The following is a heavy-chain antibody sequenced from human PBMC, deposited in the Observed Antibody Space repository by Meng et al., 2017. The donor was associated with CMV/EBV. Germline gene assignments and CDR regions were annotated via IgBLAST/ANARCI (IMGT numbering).Heavy chain of an antibody. J-gene: IGHJ3*02. Sequence: SETMSPTCPVYGGSSSGYYWSWIRQLPGKGLEWIGEINHSGSTNYNPSLKKRVTISVDTSKNQFSLKLSSVTAADTAVYYCAREYCSSTICYSDAFDIWGQGTMVTVSS. CDR3: AREYCSSTICYSDAFDI. CDR1: GGSSSGYY. D-gene: IGHD2-2*01. CDR2: INHSGST. V-gene: IGHV4-34*01.